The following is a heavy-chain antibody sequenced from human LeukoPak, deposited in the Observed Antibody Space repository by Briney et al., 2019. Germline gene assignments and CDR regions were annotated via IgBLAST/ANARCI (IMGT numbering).Heavy chain of an antibody. V-gene: IGHV4-4*07. CDR1: GGSIRSYY. CDR3: ARDQQLVRAFDI. D-gene: IGHD6-13*01. J-gene: IGHJ3*02. CDR2: IYYSGST. Sequence: SETLSLTCTVSGGSIRSYYWRWIRQPAGKGLEWIGRIYYSGSTYYNPSLKSRVTISVDTSKNQFSLKLSSVTAADTAVYYCARDQQLVRAFDIWGQGTMVTVSS.